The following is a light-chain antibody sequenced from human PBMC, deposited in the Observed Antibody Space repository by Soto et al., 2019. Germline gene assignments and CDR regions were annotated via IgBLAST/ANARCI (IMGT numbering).Light chain of an antibody. V-gene: IGKV1-9*01. CDR1: QDINSY. Sequence: DIQLTQSPSFLSASVGDRVTITCRASQDINSYLAWYQQKPGKAPKLLIYAASTLQSGVPSRFSGSGSGTEFILTISSLQPEDFATYYCQRLNSYPTFGPGTKADIK. J-gene: IGKJ3*01. CDR3: QRLNSYPT. CDR2: AAS.